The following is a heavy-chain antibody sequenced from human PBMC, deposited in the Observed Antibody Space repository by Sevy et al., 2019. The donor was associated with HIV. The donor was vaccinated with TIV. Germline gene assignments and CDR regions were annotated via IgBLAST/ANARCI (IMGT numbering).Heavy chain of an antibody. D-gene: IGHD6-6*01. CDR1: GFTVSSNY. J-gene: IGHJ4*02. CDR2: ISGTGLST. Sequence: GGSLRLSCAASGFTVSSNYMSWVRQAPGKGLEWVSTISGTGLSTYYADSVKGRFTISRDNSKNSLYLQINTLRAEDTAFYFCAKDLVSMASRQGYFDYWGQGTLVTVSS. CDR3: AKDLVSMASRQGYFDY. V-gene: IGHV3-23*01.